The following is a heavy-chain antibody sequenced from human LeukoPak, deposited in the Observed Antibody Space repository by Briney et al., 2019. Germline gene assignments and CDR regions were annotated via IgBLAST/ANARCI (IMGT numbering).Heavy chain of an antibody. CDR3: ARVDTAISGFDY. D-gene: IGHD5-18*01. CDR2: ISYDGSNK. V-gene: IGHV3-30*04. CDR1: GFTLSSYA. J-gene: IGHJ4*02. Sequence: GRSLRLSCAASGFTLSSYAMHWVRQAPGKGLEWVAVISYDGSNKYYADSVKGRFTISRDNSKNTLYLQMNSLRAEDTSVYYCARVDTAISGFDYWGQGTLVTVSS.